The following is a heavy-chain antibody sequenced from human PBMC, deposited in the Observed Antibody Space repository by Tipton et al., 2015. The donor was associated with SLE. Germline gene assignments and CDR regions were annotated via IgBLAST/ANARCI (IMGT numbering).Heavy chain of an antibody. CDR3: ARQGSDWGNFDS. J-gene: IGHJ4*02. CDR1: GDSISTSKG. Sequence: TLSLTCAVSGDSISTSKGWSWVRQPPGKGLEWIGEIYHSGNTNYNPSLKSRVTISVDKSKNHFSLRLTSVTAADTAVYYCARQGSDWGNFDSWGQGTLVTVSS. CDR2: IYHSGNT. D-gene: IGHD6-19*01. V-gene: IGHV4-4*02.